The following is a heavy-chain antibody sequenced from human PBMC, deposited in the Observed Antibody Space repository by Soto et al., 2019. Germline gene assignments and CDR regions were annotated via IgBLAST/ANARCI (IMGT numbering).Heavy chain of an antibody. CDR1: GLTFSRYV. D-gene: IGHD1-26*01. CDR3: ATGGYSGTRVYVFDI. V-gene: IGHV3-23*01. CDR2: ISGSDGST. J-gene: IGHJ3*02. Sequence: EVQMLEYGGGLVQPGGSLRLSCAASGLTFSRYVMSWVRQAPGKGLEWVSSISGSDGSTYYADSVKGRFTISRDISRNTLHLQMNTLRAEDTAVYHGATGGYSGTRVYVFDIWVQGTMVTVSS.